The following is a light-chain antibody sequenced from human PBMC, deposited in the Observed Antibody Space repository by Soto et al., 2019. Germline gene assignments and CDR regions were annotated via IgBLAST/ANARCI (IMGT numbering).Light chain of an antibody. CDR3: LQYDNYSWT. CDR2: DAS. CDR1: RSISDW. V-gene: IGKV1-5*01. J-gene: IGKJ1*01. Sequence: DIQMTQSPSTLSPSVGDRVIITCRASRSISDWLAWYQQKPGKAPKLLIFDASSLKSGAPSRFSGSGSGTEFTLTISSLQPDDVATYYCLQYDNYSWTFGQGTKVDIK.